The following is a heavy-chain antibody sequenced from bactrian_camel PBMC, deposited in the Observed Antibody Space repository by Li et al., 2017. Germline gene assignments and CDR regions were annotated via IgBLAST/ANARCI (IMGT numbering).Heavy chain of an antibody. CDR1: GSRYSSLC. D-gene: IGHD1*01. V-gene: IGHV3S1*01. J-gene: IGHJ6*01. CDR3: ATDISFDSGSSSSGGSTP. CDR2: LDADGTTT. Sequence: HVQLVESGGGSVQAGGSLRLSCAASGSRYSSLCMGWFRQAPGKEREGVALLDADGTTTKYADSVKGRLTISKDNAKNTLYLQMNNLKPEDTAVYYCATDISFDSGSSSSGGSTPWGQGTQVTVS.